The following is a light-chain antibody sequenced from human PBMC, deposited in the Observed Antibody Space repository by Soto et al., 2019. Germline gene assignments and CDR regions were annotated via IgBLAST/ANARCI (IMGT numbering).Light chain of an antibody. CDR3: QQYKKWSTWT. J-gene: IGKJ1*01. V-gene: IGKV3-15*01. CDR1: QSVSSN. CDR2: RAS. Sequence: EVVMTQSPVTLSVSPGERATLSCRASQSVSSNLAWYQQKPGQAPRLLIYRASTRAIGIPARFSGGGSGTEFTLTISSLQSEDFAVYYCQQYKKWSTWTFGQGTRVDIK.